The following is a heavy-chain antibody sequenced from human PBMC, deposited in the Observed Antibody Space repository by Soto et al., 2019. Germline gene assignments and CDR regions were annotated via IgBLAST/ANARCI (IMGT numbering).Heavy chain of an antibody. CDR1: GYTFTSYD. CDR2: MNPNRGNT. V-gene: IGHV1-8*01. J-gene: IGHJ4*02. CDR3: AREVGDTVYDY. Sequence: ASVKVSCKASGYTFTSYDINWVRQATGQGLEWMGWMNPNRGNTGYAQKFQGRVTMTRNTSISTAYMELSSLRSEDTGVYYCAREVGDTVYDYWGQGTLVTVSS. D-gene: IGHD2-8*01.